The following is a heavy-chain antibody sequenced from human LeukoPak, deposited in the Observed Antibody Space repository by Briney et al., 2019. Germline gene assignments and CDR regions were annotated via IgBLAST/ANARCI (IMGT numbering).Heavy chain of an antibody. CDR2: ISGSGANT. J-gene: IGHJ4*02. CDR3: AKRVLGYCSGGNCYFDY. D-gene: IGHD2-15*01. V-gene: IGHV3-23*01. CDR1: GFTFSSDA. Sequence: GGSLRLSCAASGFTFSSDAISWVRQAPGKGLEWVSDISGSGANTYYADSVKGRFTISRDNSKNTQYLQMNSLRAEDTAVYYCAKRVLGYCSGGNCYFDYWGQGTLVTVSS.